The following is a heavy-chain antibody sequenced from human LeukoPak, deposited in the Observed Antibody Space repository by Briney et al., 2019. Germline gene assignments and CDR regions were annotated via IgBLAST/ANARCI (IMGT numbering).Heavy chain of an antibody. CDR1: GFTFSSYA. J-gene: IGHJ4*02. Sequence: GGSLRLSCAASGFTFSSYAMSWVRQAPGKGLEWVSAISGSGGSTYYADSVKGRFTISRDNSKNTLYLQMNSLRAEDTAVYYCARAGYSYYHPLDYWGQGTLVTVSS. CDR3: ARAGYSYYHPLDY. CDR2: ISGSGGST. V-gene: IGHV3-23*01. D-gene: IGHD5-18*01.